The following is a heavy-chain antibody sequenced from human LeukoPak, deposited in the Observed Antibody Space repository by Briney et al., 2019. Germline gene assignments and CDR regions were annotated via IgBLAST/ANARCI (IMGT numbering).Heavy chain of an antibody. D-gene: IGHD3-22*01. CDR1: GGSISSYY. V-gene: IGHV4-59*01. Sequence: SETLSLTCTVSGGSISSYYWSWIRQPPGKGLEWIGYIYYSGSTNYNPSLKSRVTISVDTSKSQFSLKLSSVTAADTAVYYCARERYYYDSSGTDAFDIWGQGTMVTVSS. J-gene: IGHJ3*02. CDR3: ARERYYYDSSGTDAFDI. CDR2: IYYSGST.